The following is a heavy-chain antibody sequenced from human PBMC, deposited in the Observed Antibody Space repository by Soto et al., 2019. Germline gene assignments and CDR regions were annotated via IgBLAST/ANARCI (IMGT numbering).Heavy chain of an antibody. CDR2: IIPIFGTA. J-gene: IGHJ4*02. CDR3: ARYNIITFGGVIVPRPFDY. D-gene: IGHD3-16*02. V-gene: IGHV1-69*13. Sequence: ASVNVSCKASGGTFSSYAISWVRQAPGQGLEWMGGIIPIFGTANYAQKFQGRVTITADESTSTADMELSSLRSEDTAVYYCARYNIITFGGVIVPRPFDYWGQGTLVTVSS. CDR1: GGTFSSYA.